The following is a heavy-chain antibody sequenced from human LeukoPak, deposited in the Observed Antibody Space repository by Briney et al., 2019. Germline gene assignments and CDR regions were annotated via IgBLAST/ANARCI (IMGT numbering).Heavy chain of an antibody. CDR2: ISGSGGST. CDR1: GFTFSSYG. J-gene: IGHJ4*02. D-gene: IGHD3-10*01. CDR3: AKDRYYYGSGRDDYFDY. Sequence: GGSLRLSCAASGFTFSSYGMSWVRQAPGKGLEWVSAISGSGGSTYYADSVKGRFTISRDNSKNTLYLQMNSLRAEDTAVYYCAKDRYYYGSGRDDYFDYWGQGTLVTVSS. V-gene: IGHV3-23*01.